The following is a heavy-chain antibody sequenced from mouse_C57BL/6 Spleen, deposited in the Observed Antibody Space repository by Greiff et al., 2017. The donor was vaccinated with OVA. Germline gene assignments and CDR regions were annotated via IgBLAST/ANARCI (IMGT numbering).Heavy chain of an antibody. Sequence: QVQLKQSGTELVKPGASVKLSCKASGYTFTSYWMHWVKQRPGQGLEWIGNINPSNGGTNYNEKFKSKATLTVDKSSSTAYMQLSSLTSEDSAVYYCARYSTMVTAPYWGQGTTLTVSS. J-gene: IGHJ2*01. CDR1: GYTFTSYW. CDR2: INPSNGGT. V-gene: IGHV1-53*01. CDR3: ARYSTMVTAPY. D-gene: IGHD2-2*01.